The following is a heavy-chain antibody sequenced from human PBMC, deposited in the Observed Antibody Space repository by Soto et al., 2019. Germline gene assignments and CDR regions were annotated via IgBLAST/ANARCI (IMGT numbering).Heavy chain of an antibody. CDR1: GGSISSYY. V-gene: IGHV4-59*01. CDR2: IYYSGST. D-gene: IGHD3-10*01. Sequence: SETLSLTCTVSGGSISSYYWSWIRQPPGKGLEWIGYIYYSGSTNYNPSLKSRVTISVDTSKNQFSLKLSSVTAADTAVYYCARGRITMVRGVNLPGPFDYWGQGTLVTVSS. CDR3: ARGRITMVRGVNLPGPFDY. J-gene: IGHJ4*02.